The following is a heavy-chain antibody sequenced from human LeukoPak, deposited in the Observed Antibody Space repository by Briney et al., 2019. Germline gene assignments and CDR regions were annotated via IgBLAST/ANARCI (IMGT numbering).Heavy chain of an antibody. D-gene: IGHD2-2*01. Sequence: PGGSLRLSCAASGFTFSGYGMHWVRQAPGKGLEWVAFIRNDGSNKYSADSVKGRFTISRDNSKNTLYLQMNSLRAEDTAVYYCAKDQSSFCSRSSCYALHYWGQGTPVTVSS. J-gene: IGHJ4*02. CDR2: IRNDGSNK. V-gene: IGHV3-30*02. CDR1: GFTFSGYG. CDR3: AKDQSSFCSRSSCYALHY.